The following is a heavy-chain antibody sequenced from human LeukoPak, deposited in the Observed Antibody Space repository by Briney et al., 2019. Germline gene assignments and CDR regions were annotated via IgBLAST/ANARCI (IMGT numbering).Heavy chain of an antibody. J-gene: IGHJ4*02. V-gene: IGHV3-20*04. D-gene: IGHD4-17*01. Sequence: GGSLRLSCAASGFTFGNYGMSWVRQAPGKGLEWVSGINWNGGSTGHADSVEGRVTISRDNAKNSQYLQMNSLRVEDTALYYCARAQTYGDSRLLLDFWGQGTLVTVSS. CDR2: INWNGGST. CDR1: GFTFGNYG. CDR3: ARAQTYGDSRLLLDF.